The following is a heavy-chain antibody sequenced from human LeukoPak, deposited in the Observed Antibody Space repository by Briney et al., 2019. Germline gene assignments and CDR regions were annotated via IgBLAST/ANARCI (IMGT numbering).Heavy chain of an antibody. J-gene: IGHJ3*02. CDR2: NNPNSGGT. D-gene: IGHD2-15*01. Sequence: ASVKVSCKASGYTFTGYYMHWVRQAPGQGLEWMGRNNPNSGGTNYAQKFQGRVTMTRDTSISTAYMELSRLRSDDTAVYYCARDFGVADAFDIWGQGTMVTVSS. CDR1: GYTFTGYY. V-gene: IGHV1-2*06. CDR3: ARDFGVADAFDI.